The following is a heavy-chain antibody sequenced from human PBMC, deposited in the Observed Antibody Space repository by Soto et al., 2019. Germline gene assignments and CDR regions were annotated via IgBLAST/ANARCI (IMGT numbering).Heavy chain of an antibody. CDR2: INPSGGST. CDR3: AKCSGGNCRREYFH. J-gene: IGHJ1*01. CDR1: GYTFTSYY. Sequence: ASVKVSCKASGYTFTSYYMHWVRQAPGQGLEWMGIINPSGGSTSYAQKFQGRVTMTRDTSTSTAYMELRSLRSDDTAVYYCAKCSGGNCRREYFHWGQGTLVTVSS. D-gene: IGHD2-15*01. V-gene: IGHV1-46*01.